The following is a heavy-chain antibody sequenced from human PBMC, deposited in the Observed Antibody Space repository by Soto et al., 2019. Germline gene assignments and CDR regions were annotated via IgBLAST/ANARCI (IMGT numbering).Heavy chain of an antibody. Sequence: SVKVSCTASGGTFSSYAISWVRQAPGQGLEWMGGIIPIFGTANYAQKFQGRVTITADESTSTAYMELSSMRSEDTAVYYCARVPTTYYDSSGYSSYYFDYWGQGTLVTVSS. CDR2: IIPIFGTA. J-gene: IGHJ4*02. CDR3: ARVPTTYYDSSGYSSYYFDY. V-gene: IGHV1-69*13. D-gene: IGHD3-22*01. CDR1: GGTFSSYA.